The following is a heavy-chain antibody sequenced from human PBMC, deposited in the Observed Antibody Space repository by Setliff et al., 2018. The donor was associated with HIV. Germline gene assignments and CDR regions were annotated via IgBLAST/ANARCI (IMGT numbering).Heavy chain of an antibody. CDR2: INPNSGGT. D-gene: IGHD3-22*01. V-gene: IGHV1-2*04. CDR1: GYTFTSYG. J-gene: IGHJ4*02. CDR3: ARAPKYYYDSSGYYLYYFDY. Sequence: ASVKVSCKASGYTFTSYGISWVRQAPGQGLEWMGWINPNSGGTNYAQKFQGWVTMTRDTSISTAYMELSRLRSDDTAVYYCARAPKYYYDSSGYYLYYFDYWGQGTPVTVSS.